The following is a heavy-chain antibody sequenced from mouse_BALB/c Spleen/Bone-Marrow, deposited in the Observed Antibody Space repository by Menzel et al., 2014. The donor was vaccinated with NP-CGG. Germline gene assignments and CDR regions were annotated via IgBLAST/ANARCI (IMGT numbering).Heavy chain of an antibody. Sequence: VQLVESGAELVKPGASVKLSCRASGYTFTSYWMHWVKQRPGQGLEWIGEIDPSDSYTNYNQKFKGKATLTVDKSSSTAYMQLSSLTSEDSAVYYCASYYDYDEGFAYWGQGTLVTVSA. CDR1: GYTFTSYW. D-gene: IGHD2-4*01. V-gene: IGHV1-69*02. CDR3: ASYYDYDEGFAY. J-gene: IGHJ3*01. CDR2: IDPSDSYT.